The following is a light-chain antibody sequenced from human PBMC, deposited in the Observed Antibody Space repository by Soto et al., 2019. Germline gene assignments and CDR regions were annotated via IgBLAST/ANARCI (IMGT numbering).Light chain of an antibody. J-gene: IGKJ2*01. CDR3: QHYGSSSYT. Sequence: EIVLTQSPGTLSLSPGERATLSCRASQSFSSSYLAWYQQKPGQAPRLLIYGASNRATGSPDRFSGSGSGTDFTLPISRLEPEDFAVYYCQHYGSSSYTFGQGTKLEIK. V-gene: IGKV3-20*01. CDR1: QSFSSSY. CDR2: GAS.